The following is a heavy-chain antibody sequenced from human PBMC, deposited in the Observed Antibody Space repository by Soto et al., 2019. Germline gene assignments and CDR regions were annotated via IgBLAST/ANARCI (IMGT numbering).Heavy chain of an antibody. CDR2: IRSKAYGGTT. D-gene: IGHD2-2*01. Sequence: GGSLRLSCAASGFTFSDYYMSWVRQAPGKGLEWVGFIRSKAYGGTTEYAASVKGRFTISRDDSKSIAYLQMNSPKTEDTAVYYCTREVNDIVLVPAAPSWGQGTLVTVSS. CDR3: TREVNDIVLVPAAPS. V-gene: IGHV3-49*04. CDR1: GFTFSDYY. J-gene: IGHJ4*02.